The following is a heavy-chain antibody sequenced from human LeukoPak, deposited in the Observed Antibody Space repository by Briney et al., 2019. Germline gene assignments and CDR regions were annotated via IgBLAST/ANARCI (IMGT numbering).Heavy chain of an antibody. CDR3: AKDRKVYSYGYWGTDYFDY. V-gene: IGHV3-23*01. J-gene: IGHJ4*02. CDR2: ISGSGGST. D-gene: IGHD5-18*01. CDR1: GFTFRSKW. Sequence: PGGSLRLSCSASGFTFRSKWMTWVRQAPGKGLEWVLAISGSGGSTYYTDSVKGRFTISRDNSKNTLYLQMNSLRAEDTTVYYCAKDRKVYSYGYWGTDYFDYWGQGTLVTVSS.